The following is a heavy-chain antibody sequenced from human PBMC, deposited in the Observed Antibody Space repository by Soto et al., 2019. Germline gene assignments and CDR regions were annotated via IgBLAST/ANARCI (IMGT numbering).Heavy chain of an antibody. CDR3: ARHDGARATYYFDY. J-gene: IGHJ4*02. Sequence: PSETLSLTCTVSGGSISSGGYYWSWIRQHPGKGLEWIGYIYYSGSTYYNPSLKSRVTISVGTSKNQFSLKLSSVTAADTAVYYCARHDGARATYYFDYWGQGTLVTVSS. CDR1: GGSISSGGYY. CDR2: IYYSGST. V-gene: IGHV4-31*03. D-gene: IGHD2-8*01.